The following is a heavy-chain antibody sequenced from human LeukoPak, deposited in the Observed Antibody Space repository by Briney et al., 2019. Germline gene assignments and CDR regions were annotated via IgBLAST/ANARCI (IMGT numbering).Heavy chain of an antibody. D-gene: IGHD1-26*01. CDR2: TRNKANSYTT. CDR1: GFILSDHY. V-gene: IGHV3-72*01. Sequence: GGSLRLSCAASGFILSDHYINWVRQAPGKGLEWVGRTRNKANSYTTEYAASVKGRFTISRDDPKNLLYLQMNSLKSEDTAVYYCGRSGRYRPSDLWGQGTLVTVSS. J-gene: IGHJ5*02. CDR3: GRSGRYRPSDL.